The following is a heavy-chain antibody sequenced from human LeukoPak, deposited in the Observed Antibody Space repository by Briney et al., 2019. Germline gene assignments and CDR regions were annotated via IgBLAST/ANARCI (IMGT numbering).Heavy chain of an antibody. J-gene: IGHJ4*02. D-gene: IGHD3-3*01. CDR2: INSDGSST. CDR3: ARAYDFWSGYFDY. CDR1: GFTFSSYW. Sequence: QPEGSLRLSCAASGFTFSSYWMHWVRQAPGKGLVWVSRINSDGSSTSYADSVKGRFTISRDNAKNTLYLQMNSLRAEDTAVYYCARAYDFWSGYFDYWGQGTLVTVSS. V-gene: IGHV3-74*01.